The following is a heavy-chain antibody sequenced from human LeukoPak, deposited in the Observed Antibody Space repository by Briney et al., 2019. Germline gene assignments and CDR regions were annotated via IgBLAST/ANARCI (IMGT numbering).Heavy chain of an antibody. CDR3: AREGIAVQAFDY. CDR1: GFTFSSYG. D-gene: IGHD6-19*01. CDR2: IWYDGSNK. V-gene: IGHV3-33*01. Sequence: WGSLRLSCAASGFTFSSYGMHWARQAPGKGLEWVAVIWYDGSNKYYADSVKGRFTISRDNSKNTLYLQMNSLRAEDTAVYYCAREGIAVQAFDYWGQGTLVTVSS. J-gene: IGHJ4*02.